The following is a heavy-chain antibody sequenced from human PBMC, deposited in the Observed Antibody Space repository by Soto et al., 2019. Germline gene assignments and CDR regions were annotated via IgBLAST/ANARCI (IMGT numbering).Heavy chain of an antibody. J-gene: IGHJ4*02. V-gene: IGHV1-24*01. CDR3: ATVLRFGYYDSSGYYDY. D-gene: IGHD3-22*01. CDR2: FDPEDGET. Sequence: ASVKVSCKVSGYTLTELSMHWVRQAPGKGLEWMGGFDPEDGETIYAQKFQGRVTMTEDTSTDTAYMELSSLRSEDTAVYYCATVLRFGYYDSSGYYDYWGQGTQVTAPQ. CDR1: GYTLTELS.